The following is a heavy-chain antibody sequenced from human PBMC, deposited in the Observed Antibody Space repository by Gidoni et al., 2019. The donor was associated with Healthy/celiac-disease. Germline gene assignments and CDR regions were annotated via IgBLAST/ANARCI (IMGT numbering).Heavy chain of an antibody. CDR2: IWYEGSNK. CDR3: ARFGNDRRAGDIVAGGMDV. J-gene: IGHJ6*02. Sequence: QVQLVESGGGVVQPGRSLRLPVAASGVTFISYGMHGVRQAPVKGLEWVVVIWYEGSNKYYADSVKCRFTISRDNSKNTLYLQMNSLRAEDTAVYYCARFGNDRRAGDIVAGGMDVWGQGTTVTVSS. V-gene: IGHV3-33*01. CDR1: GVTFISYG. D-gene: IGHD5-12*01.